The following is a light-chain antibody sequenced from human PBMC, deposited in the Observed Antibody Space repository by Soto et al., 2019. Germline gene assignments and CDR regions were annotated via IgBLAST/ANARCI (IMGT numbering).Light chain of an antibody. Sequence: DIVLTQSPVTLSLSPGERATLSCRASQSVSSNNLAWYQQRPGQAPRVVIYGASTRATGVPPRFSGSRSGTEFTLTISSLQSEDFAVYYCQQYFNWPPYTFGQGTKVDIK. CDR3: QQYFNWPPYT. CDR2: GAS. CDR1: QSVSSN. J-gene: IGKJ2*01. V-gene: IGKV3-15*01.